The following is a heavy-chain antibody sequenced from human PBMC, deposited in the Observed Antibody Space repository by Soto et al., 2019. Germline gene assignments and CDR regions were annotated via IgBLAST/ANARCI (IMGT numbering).Heavy chain of an antibody. CDR3: ARPYGDYVGYYYYYGMDV. CDR2: IIPIFGTA. D-gene: IGHD4-17*01. V-gene: IGHV1-69*13. Sequence: SVKVSCKASGGTFSSYAISWVRQAPGQGLEWMGGIIPIFGTANYAQKFQGRVTITADESTSTAYMELSSLRSEDTAVYYCARPYGDYVGYYYYYGMDVWGQGTTVTVSS. CDR1: GGTFSSYA. J-gene: IGHJ6*02.